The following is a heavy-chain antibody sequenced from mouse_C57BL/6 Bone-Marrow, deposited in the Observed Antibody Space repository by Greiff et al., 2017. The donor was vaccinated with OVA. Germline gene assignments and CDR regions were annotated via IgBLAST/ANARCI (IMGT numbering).Heavy chain of an antibody. V-gene: IGHV1-81*01. CDR1: GYTFPSYG. D-gene: IGHD1-2*01. CDR2: IYPRSGNT. CDR3: ARVYGLCDY. Sequence: QVQLKESGAELARPGASVKLSCKASGYTFPSYGISWVKQRTGQGLEWIGEIYPRSGNTYYNEKFQGKATLTAAKSSSTAYKELRSLTSEDSAVYFCARVYGLCDYGGQGTTLTVSS. J-gene: IGHJ2*01.